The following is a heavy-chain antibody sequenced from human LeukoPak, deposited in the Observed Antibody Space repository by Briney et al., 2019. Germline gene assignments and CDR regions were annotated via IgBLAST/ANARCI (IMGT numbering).Heavy chain of an antibody. D-gene: IGHD6-13*01. CDR2: INSDGSTT. V-gene: IGHV3-74*01. J-gene: IGHJ4*02. CDR1: GFTFRTYW. Sequence: PGGSLRLSCGASGFTFRTYWMHWVRHAPGKGLVWVSRINSDGSTTDYADSVKGRFTISRDNAKNTVYLQMNSLRAEDTAVYYCARDGTAANFDYWGQGALLTVSS. CDR3: ARDGTAANFDY.